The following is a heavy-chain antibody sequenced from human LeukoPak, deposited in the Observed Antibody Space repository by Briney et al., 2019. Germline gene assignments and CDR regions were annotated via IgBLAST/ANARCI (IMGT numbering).Heavy chain of an antibody. CDR2: IYHSGST. CDR1: GGSISSSNW. V-gene: IGHV4-4*02. J-gene: IGHJ4*02. D-gene: IGHD6-6*01. CDR3: ARKYSSSSESLDY. Sequence: PSETLSLTCAVSGGSISSSNWWSWVRQPPGKGLEWIGEIYHSGSTKYNPSLKSRVTISEDKSKNQFSLKLSAVTAADTAVYYCARKYSSSSESLDYWGQGTLVTVSS.